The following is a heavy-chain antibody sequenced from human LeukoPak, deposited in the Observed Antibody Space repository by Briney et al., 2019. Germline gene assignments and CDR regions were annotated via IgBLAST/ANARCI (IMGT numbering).Heavy chain of an antibody. D-gene: IGHD3-16*01. Sequence: GGSLRLSCAASGFTFSRYSMNWVRQAPGRGLEWVSSISSSSSYRYYADSVKGRFTISRDNAKNSLHLQMNSLRAEDTAVYYCMSYAGRSDDYWGQGTLVTVSS. J-gene: IGHJ4*02. CDR1: GFTFSRYS. CDR3: MSYAGRSDDY. V-gene: IGHV3-21*01. CDR2: ISSSSSYR.